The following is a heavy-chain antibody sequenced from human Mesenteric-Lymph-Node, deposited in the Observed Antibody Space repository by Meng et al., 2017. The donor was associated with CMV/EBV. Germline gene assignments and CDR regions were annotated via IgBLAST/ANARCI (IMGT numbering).Heavy chain of an antibody. V-gene: IGHV3-53*04. Sequence: SCAASGFTVSRNYMSWVRQAPGQGLEWVSVIYSGGSTYYADSVKGRFTISRHNSKNTLYLQMNSLRAEDTAVYYCARVGQDFFFDYWGQGTLVTVSS. D-gene: IGHD2-15*01. CDR2: IYSGGST. J-gene: IGHJ4*02. CDR3: ARVGQDFFFDY. CDR1: GFTVSRNY.